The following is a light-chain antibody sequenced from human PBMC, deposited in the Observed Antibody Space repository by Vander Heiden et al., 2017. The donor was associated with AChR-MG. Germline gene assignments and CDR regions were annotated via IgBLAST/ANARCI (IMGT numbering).Light chain of an antibody. CDR3: MQALQTPLT. CDR1: QSLLHSNGYNY. CDR2: LGS. Sequence: DIVMTQSPLSLPVNPGEPASISCRSSQSLLHSNGYNYLDWYLQKPGQSPQLLIYLGSNRASGVPDRFSGSGSGTDFTLKISRVEAEDVGFYYCMQALQTPLTFGGGTKVEIK. V-gene: IGKV2-28*01. J-gene: IGKJ4*01.